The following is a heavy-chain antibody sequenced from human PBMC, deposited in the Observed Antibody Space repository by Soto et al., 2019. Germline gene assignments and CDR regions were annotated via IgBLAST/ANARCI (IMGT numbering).Heavy chain of an antibody. V-gene: IGHV5-51*03. CDR1: GYSFTNYW. CDR3: ARRGNNITSQYVGIDV. Sequence: EVQLVQSGAEVKKPGESLKISCNGSGYSFTNYWIAWVRQMPGKGLEWMGIIYPDDSDTRYSPSFQGQVTISVDKSITTAYLQWSILKASDTAMYFCARRGNNITSQYVGIDVWGQGTTVTVSS. J-gene: IGHJ6*02. CDR2: IYPDDSDT. D-gene: IGHD3-10*01.